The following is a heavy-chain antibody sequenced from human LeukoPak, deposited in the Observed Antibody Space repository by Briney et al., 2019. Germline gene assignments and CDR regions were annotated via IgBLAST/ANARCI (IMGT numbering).Heavy chain of an antibody. V-gene: IGHV1-8*01. Sequence: KFQGRVTITRNTSITTAYMELSSLRSDDTALYYCARDRTVGPTDAFDIWGQGTMVTVSS. J-gene: IGHJ3*02. CDR3: ARDRTVGPTDAFDI. D-gene: IGHD1-26*01.